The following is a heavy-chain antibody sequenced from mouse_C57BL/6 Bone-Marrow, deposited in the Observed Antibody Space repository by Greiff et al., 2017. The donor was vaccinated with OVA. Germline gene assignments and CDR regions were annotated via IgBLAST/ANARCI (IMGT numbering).Heavy chain of an antibody. Sequence: VQLKESGAELVKPGASVKLSCTASGFNIKDYYMHWVKQRTEQGLEWIGRIDPEDGDTKYAPKFQGKATITADTSSNTAYLQLSSLTSEDTAVYYCARSFITTVVDSFFAYWGQGTLVTVSA. J-gene: IGHJ3*01. V-gene: IGHV14-2*01. CDR2: IDPEDGDT. D-gene: IGHD1-1*01. CDR3: ARSFITTVVDSFFAY. CDR1: GFNIKDYY.